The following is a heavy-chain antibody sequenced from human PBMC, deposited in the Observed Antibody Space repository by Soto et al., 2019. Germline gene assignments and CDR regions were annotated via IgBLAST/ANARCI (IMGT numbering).Heavy chain of an antibody. Sequence: GGSLRLSCAASGFTFSSYAMSWVRQAPGKGLEWVSAISGSGGSTYYADSVKGRFTISRDNSKNTLYLQMNSLRAEDTAVYYCANYGSGSCRFDYWGQGTLVTVSS. J-gene: IGHJ4*02. D-gene: IGHD3-10*01. CDR1: GFTFSSYA. CDR3: ANYGSGSCRFDY. CDR2: ISGSGGST. V-gene: IGHV3-23*01.